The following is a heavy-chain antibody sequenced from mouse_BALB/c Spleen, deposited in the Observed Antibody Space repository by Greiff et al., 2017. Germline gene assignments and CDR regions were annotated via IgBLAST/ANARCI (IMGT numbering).Heavy chain of an antibody. J-gene: IGHJ4*01. Sequence: QVHVKQSGAELVRPGTSVKMSCKAAGYTFTNYWIGWVKQRPGHGLEWIGDIYPGGGYTNYNEKFKGKATLTVDKSSSTAYMELRSLTSEDSAVYYCARWGNYRYDAGYYYAMDYWGQGTSVTVSS. CDR3: ARWGNYRYDAGYYYAMDY. CDR1: GYTFTNYW. V-gene: IGHV1-63*02. D-gene: IGHD2-14*01. CDR2: IYPGGGYT.